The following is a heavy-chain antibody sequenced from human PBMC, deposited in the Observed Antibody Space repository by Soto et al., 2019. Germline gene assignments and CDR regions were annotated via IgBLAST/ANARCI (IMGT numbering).Heavy chain of an antibody. CDR3: ARDTETLGPRANDALDI. J-gene: IGHJ3*02. V-gene: IGHV1-3*01. CDR1: GYTFSAYT. Sequence: QAQLVQSGAEMQKPGASVKFSCKATGYTFSAYTMNWVRQAPGQSLEWMGWINAGSGNTKYSQNFQGRVSITRDTSASTVYMELTGLTSEDTAVYYCARDTETLGPRANDALDIWGQGTMVTVSS. D-gene: IGHD3-3*02. CDR2: INAGSGNT.